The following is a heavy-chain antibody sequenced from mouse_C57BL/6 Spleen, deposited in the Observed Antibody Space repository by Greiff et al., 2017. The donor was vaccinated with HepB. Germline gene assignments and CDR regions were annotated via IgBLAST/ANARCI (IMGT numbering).Heavy chain of an antibody. Sequence: EVKLQESGPGLVKPSQSLSLTCSVTGYSITSGYYWNWIRQFPGTKLEWLGYISYDGSNNYNPSLKNRISITRDTSKNQFFLKLNSVTTEDTATYYCASGTAADWGQGTLVTVSA. V-gene: IGHV3-6*01. CDR3: ASGTAAD. D-gene: IGHD4-1*01. J-gene: IGHJ3*01. CDR2: ISYDGSN. CDR1: GYSITSGYY.